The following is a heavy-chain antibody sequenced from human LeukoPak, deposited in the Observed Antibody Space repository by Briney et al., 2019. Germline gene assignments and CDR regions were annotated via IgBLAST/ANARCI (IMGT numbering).Heavy chain of an antibody. CDR3: ARWARGSNWFDP. D-gene: IGHD3-10*01. Sequence: SETLSLTCTVSGGSISSHFWSWIRQPPGKGLEWIGYIFYSGTTKYNPSLRSRVTISADTSKNQFSLKLSSVTAADTAVYYCARWARGSNWFDPWGQGTLVTVSS. CDR2: IFYSGTT. V-gene: IGHV4-59*11. J-gene: IGHJ5*02. CDR1: GGSISSHF.